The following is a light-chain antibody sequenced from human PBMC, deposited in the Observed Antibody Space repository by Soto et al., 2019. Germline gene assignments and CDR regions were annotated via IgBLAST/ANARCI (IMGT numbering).Light chain of an antibody. V-gene: IGKV3-20*01. J-gene: IGKJ1*01. Sequence: IVLTQSPGTLSLSPGARATLSCRASQSVSNSYLAWYQQKPGQAPRLLIHGASNRATGIPDRLSGSGSGTVFTLTISRPDPEDFAVYYCQQYGSSGTCGQGTKVDIK. CDR3: QQYGSSGT. CDR2: GAS. CDR1: QSVSNSY.